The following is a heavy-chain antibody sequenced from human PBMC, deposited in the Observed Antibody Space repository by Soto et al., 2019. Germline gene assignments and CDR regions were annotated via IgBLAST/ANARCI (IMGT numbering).Heavy chain of an antibody. J-gene: IGHJ4*02. V-gene: IGHV3-74*01. CDR1: GFTFSSYW. CDR3: ASHPLTMTYLDY. D-gene: IGHD3-22*01. Sequence: EVQLVESGGGLVQPGGSPRLSCAASGFTFSSYWMHWVRQAPGKGLVWVSRINSDGSSTSYADSVKGRFTISRDNAKNTVYLQMNSLRAEDTAVYYCASHPLTMTYLDYWGQGTLVTVSS. CDR2: INSDGSST.